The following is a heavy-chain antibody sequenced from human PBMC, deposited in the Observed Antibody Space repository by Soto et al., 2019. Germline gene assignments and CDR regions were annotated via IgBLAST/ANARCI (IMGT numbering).Heavy chain of an antibody. J-gene: IGHJ5*02. D-gene: IGHD2-15*01. CDR3: ARDLGGTRNNWFDP. CDR2: IYYSGST. Sequence: QVQLQESGPGRVKPSQTLSLTCTVSGGSISSGGYYWSWIRQHPGKGLEWIGYIYYSGSTYYNPSLNSRVTKAVDTSNNQFSLKLSSVTAADTAVYYCARDLGGTRNNWFDPWGQGTLVTVSS. V-gene: IGHV4-31*03. CDR1: GGSISSGGYY.